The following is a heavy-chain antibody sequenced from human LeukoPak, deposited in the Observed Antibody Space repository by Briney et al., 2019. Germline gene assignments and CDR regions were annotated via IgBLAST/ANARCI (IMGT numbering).Heavy chain of an antibody. CDR2: ISHSGTT. V-gene: IGHV4-61*08. CDR1: GDSISSGGYS. Sequence: PSQTLSLTCTVSGDSISSGGYSWNWIRQSPGKGLEWVGYISHSGTTSYNSSLKSRVTISVDTSKNQLSLKLTSVTAADTAVYYCARWDDSAWGFGNWGPGTLVTVSS. D-gene: IGHD6-19*01. CDR3: ARWDDSAWGFGN. J-gene: IGHJ4*02.